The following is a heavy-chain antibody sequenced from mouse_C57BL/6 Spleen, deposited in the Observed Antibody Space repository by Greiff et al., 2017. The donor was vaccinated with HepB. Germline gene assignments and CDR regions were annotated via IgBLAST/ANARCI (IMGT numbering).Heavy chain of an antibody. V-gene: IGHV1-15*01. CDR2: IDPENGGT. Sequence: QVHLLQSGAELVRPGASVTLSCKASGYTFTDYEMHWVKQTPVHGLEWIGAIDPENGGTTYNQKFKGKAILTADKSSSTAYMELRSLTSEDSAVYYCTREPTTRVAYYAMDYWGQGTSVTAAS. D-gene: IGHD1-1*01. J-gene: IGHJ4*01. CDR3: TREPTTRVAYYAMDY. CDR1: GYTFTDYE.